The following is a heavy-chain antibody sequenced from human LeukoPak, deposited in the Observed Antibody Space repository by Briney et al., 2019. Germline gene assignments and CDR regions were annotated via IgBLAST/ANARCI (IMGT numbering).Heavy chain of an antibody. CDR2: INSDGSTT. CDR1: GFTFSSYW. J-gene: IGHJ4*02. CDR3: LSIAAAGTGY. Sequence: PGGSLRLSSAVSGFTFSSYWMHWVRQAPGKGLVWVSRINSDGSTTTYADSVKGRFTISRDNAKNTLYLQMNSLRAEDTAVYYCLSIAAAGTGYWGQGILVTVSS. V-gene: IGHV3-74*01. D-gene: IGHD6-13*01.